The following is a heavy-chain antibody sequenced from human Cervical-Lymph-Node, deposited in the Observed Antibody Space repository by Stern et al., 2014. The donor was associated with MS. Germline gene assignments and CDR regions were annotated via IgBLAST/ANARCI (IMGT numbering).Heavy chain of an antibody. J-gene: IGHJ6*02. CDR3: VKDGGSAGRLTNGMDV. V-gene: IGHV3-9*01. Sequence: EVQLEESGGGLVQPGRSLRLSCAASGFTFDDYAMHWVRQGPGKGLEWVSSISWGGGSIVYADSVKGRFTISRDNAKNSLYLQMNRLRAEDTALYYCVKDGGSAGRLTNGMDVWGQGTTVTVSS. CDR2: ISWGGGSI. D-gene: IGHD3-10*01. CDR1: GFTFDDYA.